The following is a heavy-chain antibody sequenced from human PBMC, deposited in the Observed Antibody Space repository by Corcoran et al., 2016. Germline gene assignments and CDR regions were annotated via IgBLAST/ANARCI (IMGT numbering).Heavy chain of an antibody. CDR1: GFTFSSYS. CDR3: ARVITPMTTVPFDP. J-gene: IGHJ5*02. V-gene: IGHV3-48*04. D-gene: IGHD4-17*01. CDR2: ISSSSSTI. Sequence: EVQLVESGGGLVQPGGSLRLSCAASGFTFSSYSMNWVRQAPGKGLEGVSYISSSSSTIYYADSVKGRFTISRDNAKNSLYLQMNSLRAEDTAVYYCARVITPMTTVPFDPWGQGTLVTVSS.